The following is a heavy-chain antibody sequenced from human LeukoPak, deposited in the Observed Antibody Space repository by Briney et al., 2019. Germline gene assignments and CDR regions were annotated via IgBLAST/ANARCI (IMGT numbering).Heavy chain of an antibody. J-gene: IGHJ4*02. V-gene: IGHV4-4*02. D-gene: IGHD2-15*01. CDR1: GGSISSSNW. Sequence: PSGTLSLTCAVSGGSISSSNWWSWVRPPPGKGLEWIGEIYHSGSTNYNPSLKSRVTISVDKSKNQFSLKLSSVTAADTAVYYCARLGYCSGGSCYSGFDYWGQGTLVTVSS. CDR2: IYHSGST. CDR3: ARLGYCSGGSCYSGFDY.